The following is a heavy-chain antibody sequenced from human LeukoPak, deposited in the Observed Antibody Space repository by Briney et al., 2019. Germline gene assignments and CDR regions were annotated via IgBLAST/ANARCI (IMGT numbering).Heavy chain of an antibody. D-gene: IGHD5-12*01. J-gene: IGHJ6*03. CDR1: GGSFSGYY. Sequence: SESLSLTCAVYGGSFSGYYWSWIRQPPGKGLEWIGEINHSGSTNYNPSLKSRVTISVDTSKNQFSLKLSSVTAADTAVYYCARHVVATIMSTGIRYHYMDVWGKGTTVTVSS. CDR2: INHSGST. CDR3: ARHVVATIMSTGIRYHYMDV. V-gene: IGHV4-34*01.